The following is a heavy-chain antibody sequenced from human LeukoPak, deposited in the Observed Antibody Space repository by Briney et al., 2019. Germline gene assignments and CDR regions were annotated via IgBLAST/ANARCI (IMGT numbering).Heavy chain of an antibody. D-gene: IGHD2-21*02. J-gene: IGHJ2*01. CDR1: GGSITTYH. CDR2: IYNSGSA. CDR3: ARAPVTGHWYFDL. Sequence: PSETLSLTCSVSGGSITTYHWSWVRQPPGKGVEWVGYIYNSGSANYKPSLKGRLTISVDTSKNHFSLKLNSVTAADTAVYYCARAPVTGHWYFDLWGRGTLVTVSS. V-gene: IGHV4-59*01.